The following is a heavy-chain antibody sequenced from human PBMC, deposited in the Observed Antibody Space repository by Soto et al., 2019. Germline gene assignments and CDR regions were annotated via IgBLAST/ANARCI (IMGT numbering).Heavy chain of an antibody. J-gene: IGHJ6*03. CDR1: GGSFSGYY. V-gene: IGHV4-34*01. CDR2: INHSGST. Sequence: ETLSLTCAVYGGSFSGYYWSWIRQPPGKGLEWIGEINHSGSTNYNPSLKSRVTISVDTSTSTVYMELSSLRSEDTAVYYCARDTYDFWSGPPRIYYYYYMDVWGKGTTVTVSS. D-gene: IGHD3-3*01. CDR3: ARDTYDFWSGPPRIYYYYYMDV.